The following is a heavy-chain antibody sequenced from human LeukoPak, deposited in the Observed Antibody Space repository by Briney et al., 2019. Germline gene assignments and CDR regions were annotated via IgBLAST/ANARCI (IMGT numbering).Heavy chain of an antibody. V-gene: IGHV3-7*01. Sequence: ETLSLTCTVSGGSISSSSYYWGWIRQAPGKGLEWVANIKQDGSEKYYVDSVKGRFTISRDLSKNTLFLQMNSLRPEDTAVYYCSKDRGVFGVAYSLDYWGQGTLVTVSS. CDR2: IKQDGSEK. CDR1: GGSISSSSYY. CDR3: SKDRGVFGVAYSLDY. D-gene: IGHD3-3*01. J-gene: IGHJ4*02.